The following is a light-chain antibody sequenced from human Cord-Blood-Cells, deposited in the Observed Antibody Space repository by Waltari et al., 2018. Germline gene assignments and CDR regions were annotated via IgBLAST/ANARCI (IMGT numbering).Light chain of an antibody. CDR1: SSDVGGYNY. CDR3: SSYTSSSTPVV. CDR2: DVS. V-gene: IGLV2-14*01. Sequence: QSALTQPASVSGSPGQSITISCTGTSSDVGGYNYVSWYQQHPGKATQLMIYDVSNRPSEVSNRVSGAKSGNTASLTISGRQAEDEADYYCSSYTSSSTPVVFGGGTKLTVL. J-gene: IGLJ2*01.